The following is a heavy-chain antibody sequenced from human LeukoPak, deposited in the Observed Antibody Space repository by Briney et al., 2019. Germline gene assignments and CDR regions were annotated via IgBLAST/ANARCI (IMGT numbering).Heavy chain of an antibody. CDR2: IRSKAYGGTA. CDR1: GFTFCDYA. J-gene: IGHJ4*02. V-gene: IGHV3-49*04. Sequence: PGGSLRLSCTASGFTFCDYAMSWVRQAPGKGLEWVGFIRSKAYGGTAEFAASAKGRFTISRDDSKSIAFLQMNSLKPEDTAVYYCGRVGGSYTIDYWGQGTLVTVSS. D-gene: IGHD1-26*01. CDR3: GRVGGSYTIDY.